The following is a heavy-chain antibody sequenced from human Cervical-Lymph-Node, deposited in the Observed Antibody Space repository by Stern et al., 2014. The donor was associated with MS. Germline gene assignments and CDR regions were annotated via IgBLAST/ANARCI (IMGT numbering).Heavy chain of an antibody. CDR3: ARDEDRRSDY. Sequence: EVQLVESGGGLVLPGGSLRLSCAASGFTFSSYWMSWVRQAPGRGLEWVANIKHDGSEKNYVGSVKGRFTISRDNAKNSLYLQMNSLRAEDTAIYYCARDEDRRSDYWGQGTLVTVSS. J-gene: IGHJ4*02. CDR1: GFTFSSYW. V-gene: IGHV3-7*01. CDR2: IKHDGSEK. D-gene: IGHD3-22*01.